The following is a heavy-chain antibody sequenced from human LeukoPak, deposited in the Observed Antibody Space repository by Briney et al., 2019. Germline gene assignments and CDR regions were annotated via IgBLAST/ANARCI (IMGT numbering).Heavy chain of an antibody. CDR2: IRYDGSNK. Sequence: PGGSLRLSCGASGFTFSNYVMHWVRQAPGKGLEWVAFIRYDGSNKYFADSVKGRFTISRDNSKNTLYLQMNSLRAEDTAVYYCAKGPLSASPNWFDPWGQGTLVTVSS. CDR3: AKGPLSASPNWFDP. J-gene: IGHJ5*02. V-gene: IGHV3-30*02. D-gene: IGHD1-26*01. CDR1: GFTFSNYV.